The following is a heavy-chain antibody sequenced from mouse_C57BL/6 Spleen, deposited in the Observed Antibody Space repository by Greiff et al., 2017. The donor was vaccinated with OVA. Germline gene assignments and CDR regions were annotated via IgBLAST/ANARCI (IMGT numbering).Heavy chain of an antibody. CDR3: ARAYGSSYAWFAY. V-gene: IGHV1-69*01. CDR1: GYTFTSYW. Sequence: QVQLQQPGAELVMPGASVKLSCKASGYTFTSYWMHWVKQRPGQGLEWIGEIDPSDSYTNYNQKFKGKSTWTVDKSSSTAYLQLSSLTSEDSAVYYCARAYGSSYAWFAYWGQGTLVTVSA. J-gene: IGHJ3*01. CDR2: IDPSDSYT. D-gene: IGHD1-1*01.